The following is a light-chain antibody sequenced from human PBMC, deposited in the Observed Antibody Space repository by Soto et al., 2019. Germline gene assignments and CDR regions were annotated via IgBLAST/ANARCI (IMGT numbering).Light chain of an antibody. CDR2: DVN. Sequence: QSVLTQPASVSGSPGQSITISCTGTSSDIGAYNFVSWYQQHPGKATKLMLYDVNIRPSGVSNSFSGSKSGNTASLTISGLQAEDEADYYCTSWTTSTTMIFGGGTKVTVL. CDR3: TSWTTSTTMI. CDR1: SSDIGAYNF. V-gene: IGLV2-14*03. J-gene: IGLJ2*01.